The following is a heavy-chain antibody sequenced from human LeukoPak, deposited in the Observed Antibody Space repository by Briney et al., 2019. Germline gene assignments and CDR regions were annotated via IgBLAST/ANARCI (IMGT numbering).Heavy chain of an antibody. Sequence: ASVKVSCKVSGYTLTELSMHWVRQAPGKGLEWMGGFDPEDGETIYAQKFQGRVTMTEDTSTDTAYMELSSLRSEDTAVYYCATDLFGRVTMIVSPSFQHWGQGTLVTVPS. CDR2: FDPEDGET. CDR3: ATDLFGRVTMIVSPSFQH. CDR1: GYTLTELS. V-gene: IGHV1-24*01. D-gene: IGHD3-22*01. J-gene: IGHJ1*01.